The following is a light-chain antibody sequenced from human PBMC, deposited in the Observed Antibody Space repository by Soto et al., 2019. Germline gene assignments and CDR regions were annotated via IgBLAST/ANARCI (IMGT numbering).Light chain of an antibody. J-gene: IGKJ1*01. Sequence: EIVMTQSPATLSVSPGERATLSCRASQSVNTNLAWYQQKPGQAPRLLIYGASTRATNVPARFSGSGSGTEFPLPISGLQSEDFEIYYCKNFNPGPRETFGKGTKGKI. CDR3: KNFNPGPRET. V-gene: IGKV3-15*01. CDR2: GAS. CDR1: QSVNTN.